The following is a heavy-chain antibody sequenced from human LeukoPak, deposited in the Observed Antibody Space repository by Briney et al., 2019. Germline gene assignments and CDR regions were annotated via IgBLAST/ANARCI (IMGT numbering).Heavy chain of an antibody. CDR3: AKGNGFCSVTSCSYYYYMDV. CDR2: ISGSGGST. J-gene: IGHJ6*03. CDR1: GLTFSSYA. Sequence: GGSLRLSCAASGLTFSSYAMSWVRQAPGKGLEWVSSISGSGGSTYYADSVKGRFTISRDNSKNTLYLQMNSLRPEDTAVYYCAKGNGFCSVTSCSYYYYMDVWGKGTTVTVSS. V-gene: IGHV3-23*01. D-gene: IGHD2-2*01.